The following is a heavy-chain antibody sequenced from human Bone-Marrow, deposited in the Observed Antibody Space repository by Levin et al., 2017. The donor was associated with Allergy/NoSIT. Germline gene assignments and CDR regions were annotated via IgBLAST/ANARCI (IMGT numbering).Heavy chain of an antibody. D-gene: IGHD3-9*01. J-gene: IGHJ3*02. V-gene: IGHV5-51*01. CDR1: GYSFTSYW. CDR3: AMTRTEILTGPGAFDI. CDR2: IYPGDSDT. Sequence: KVSCKGSGYSFTSYWIGWVRQMPGKGLEWMGIIYPGDSDTRYSPSFQGQVTISADKSISTAYLQWSSLKASDTAMYYCAMTRTEILTGPGAFDIWGQGTMVTVSS.